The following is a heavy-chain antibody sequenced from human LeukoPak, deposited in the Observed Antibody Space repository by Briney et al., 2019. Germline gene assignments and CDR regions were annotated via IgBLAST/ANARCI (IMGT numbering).Heavy chain of an antibody. CDR1: GGSFSGYY. CDR2: INHSGST. CDR3: ARDHSSGKYNWFDP. D-gene: IGHD3-22*01. V-gene: IGHV4-34*01. Sequence: SETLSLTCAVYGGSFSGYYWSWIRQPPGKGLEWIGEINHSGSTNYNPSLKSRVTISVDTSKNQFSLKLSSVTAADTAVYYCARDHSSGKYNWFDPWGQGTLVTVSS. J-gene: IGHJ5*02.